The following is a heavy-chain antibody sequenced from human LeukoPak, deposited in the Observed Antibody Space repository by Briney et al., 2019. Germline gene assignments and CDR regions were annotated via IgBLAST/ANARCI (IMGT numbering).Heavy chain of an antibody. V-gene: IGHV4-59*01. J-gene: IGHJ4*02. CDR3: ARRLERRSPFDY. Sequence: PSETLSLTCTVSGGSISSYYWGWIRQPPGKGLEWIGYIYYSGSTNYNPSLKSRVTISVDTSKNQFSLRLSSVTAADTAVYYCARRLERRSPFDYWGQGTLVTVSS. CDR1: GGSISSYY. CDR2: IYYSGST. D-gene: IGHD1-1*01.